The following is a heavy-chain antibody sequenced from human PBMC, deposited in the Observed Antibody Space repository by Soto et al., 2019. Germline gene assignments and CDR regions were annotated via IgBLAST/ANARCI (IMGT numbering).Heavy chain of an antibody. Sequence: SETLSLTCTVSGGSISRYYWSWIRQPPGKGLEWIGYIYYSGSTNYNPSLKSRVTISVDTSKNQFSLKLSSVTAADTAVYYCARHTPAISISYHWGQGTLVTVSS. V-gene: IGHV4-59*08. CDR3: ARHTPAISISYH. CDR2: IYYSGST. CDR1: GGSISRYY. D-gene: IGHD2-15*01. J-gene: IGHJ4*02.